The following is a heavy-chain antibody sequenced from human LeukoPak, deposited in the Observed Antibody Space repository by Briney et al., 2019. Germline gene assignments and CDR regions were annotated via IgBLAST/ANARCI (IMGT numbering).Heavy chain of an antibody. V-gene: IGHV1-18*01. Sequence: GASVKVSCKASGYTFTSYGISWVRQAPGQGLEWMGWISAYNGNTNYAQKLQGRVTMTTDTSTSTAYMELRSLRSDDTAVYYCARPGTYYYDSSGAFDIWGQGTMVTVSS. J-gene: IGHJ3*02. CDR2: ISAYNGNT. CDR3: ARPGTYYYDSSGAFDI. D-gene: IGHD3-22*01. CDR1: GYTFTSYG.